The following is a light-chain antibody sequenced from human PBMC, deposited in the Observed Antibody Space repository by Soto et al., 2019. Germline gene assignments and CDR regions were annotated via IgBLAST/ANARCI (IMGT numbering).Light chain of an antibody. CDR1: QGINSW. J-gene: IGKJ4*01. CDR3: QQANSFPVT. CDR2: AAS. Sequence: DVQMTQSPSSVPASVGDGVTITCRASQGINSWLAWYQQRPGKAPKLLIYAASTLQSGVPSRFSGSGSGTHFTLTISSLQPEDFATYYCQQANSFPVTFGGGTKVDIK. V-gene: IGKV1-12*01.